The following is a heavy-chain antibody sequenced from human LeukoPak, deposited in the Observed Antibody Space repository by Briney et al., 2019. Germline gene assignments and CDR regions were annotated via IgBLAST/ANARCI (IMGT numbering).Heavy chain of an antibody. J-gene: IGHJ5*02. D-gene: IGHD6-13*01. CDR3: ATRGGDSSSWYWFDP. CDR2: INHSGST. Sequence: PSETLSLTCAVYGGSFSGYYWSWIRQPPGKGLEWIGEINHSGSTNYNPSLKSRVTISVDTSKNQFSLKLSSVTAADTAVDYCATRGGDSSSWYWFDPWGQGTLVTVSS. V-gene: IGHV4-34*01. CDR1: GGSFSGYY.